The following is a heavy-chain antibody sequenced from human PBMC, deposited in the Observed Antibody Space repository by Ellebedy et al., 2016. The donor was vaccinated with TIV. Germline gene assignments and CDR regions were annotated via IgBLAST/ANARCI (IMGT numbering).Heavy chain of an antibody. CDR1: GFTFSSYA. D-gene: IGHD2-15*01. CDR3: AKDILIDY. Sequence: GGSLRLXXAASGFTFSSYAMHWVRQAPGKGLEWVAVISYDGSNKYYADSVKGRFTISRDNSKNTLYLQMNSLRAEDTAVYYCAKDILIDYWGQGTLVTVSS. V-gene: IGHV3-30-3*01. J-gene: IGHJ4*02. CDR2: ISYDGSNK.